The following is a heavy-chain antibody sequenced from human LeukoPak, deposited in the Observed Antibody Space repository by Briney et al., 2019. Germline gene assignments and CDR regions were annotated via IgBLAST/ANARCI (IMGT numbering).Heavy chain of an antibody. CDR3: ARVYYYDSIGYFDY. Sequence: ASVKVSCTASGYTFSSYAISWVRQAPGQGLEWMGGIIPIFGTANYAQKFQGRVTITADESTSTAYMELSSLRSEDTAVYYCARVYYYDSIGYFDYWGQGTLVTVSS. J-gene: IGHJ4*02. CDR1: GYTFSSYA. CDR2: IIPIFGTA. V-gene: IGHV1-69*13. D-gene: IGHD3-22*01.